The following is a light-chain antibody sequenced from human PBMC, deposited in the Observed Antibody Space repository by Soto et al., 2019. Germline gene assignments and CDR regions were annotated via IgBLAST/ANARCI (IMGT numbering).Light chain of an antibody. CDR1: SSNIGNNY. CDR3: GTWDSSLSAVV. CDR2: DNN. V-gene: IGLV1-51*01. Sequence: QSVLTQPPSVSAAPGQKVTISCSGSSSNIGNNYVSWYQQLPETAPKLLIYDNNKRPSGIPDRFYGSKSGTSATLGITGLQTGDEADYYCGTWDSSLSAVVFGGGTKLTVL. J-gene: IGLJ2*01.